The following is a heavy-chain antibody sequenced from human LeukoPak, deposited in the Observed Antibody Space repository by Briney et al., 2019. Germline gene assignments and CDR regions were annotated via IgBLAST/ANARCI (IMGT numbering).Heavy chain of an antibody. J-gene: IGHJ4*02. CDR3: ARYRPRPPLWEPSSNFDY. Sequence: ASVKVSCKASGYTFTSYGISWVRQAPGQGLEWMGWISAYNGNTNHAQKLQGRVTMTADTSTSTAYMELRSLRSDDTAVYYCARYRPRPPLWEPSSNFDYWGQGTLVTVSS. CDR1: GYTFTSYG. V-gene: IGHV1-18*01. CDR2: ISAYNGNT. D-gene: IGHD1-26*01.